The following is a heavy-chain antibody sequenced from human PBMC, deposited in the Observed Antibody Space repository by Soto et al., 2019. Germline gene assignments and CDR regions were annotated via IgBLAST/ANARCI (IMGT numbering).Heavy chain of an antibody. CDR2: IHYSGST. J-gene: IGHJ5*02. CDR3: ARHTHPDAAALIDT. D-gene: IGHD3-10*01. V-gene: IGHV4-39*01. Sequence: QLQLQESGPGLVKPSETLSLTCTVSGGSVISSDYYWAWIRLPPGKGLEWIGSIHYSGSTYYHPSLKSRVTISGDISKKQFSLNLNSVTAADTAVYYCARHTHPDAAALIDTWGQGTLVTVSS. CDR1: GGSVISSDYY.